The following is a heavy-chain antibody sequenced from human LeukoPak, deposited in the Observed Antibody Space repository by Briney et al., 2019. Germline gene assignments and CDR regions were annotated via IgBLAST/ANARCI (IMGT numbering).Heavy chain of an antibody. CDR2: IIPIFGTP. J-gene: IGHJ6*03. CDR3: ARVDRYHFYLDV. Sequence: GASVTVSFTASGGTFRTYSVTWVRQAPGQGLEWMGGIIPIFGTPNYAQKFQGRVKVTTDDATGTAYMELSSLMSEDTAIYYCARVDRYHFYLDVWGKGTPVTVSS. V-gene: IGHV1-69*05. CDR1: GGTFRTYS.